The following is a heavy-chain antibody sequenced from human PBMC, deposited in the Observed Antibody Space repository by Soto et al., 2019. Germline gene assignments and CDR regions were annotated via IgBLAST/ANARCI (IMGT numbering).Heavy chain of an antibody. CDR2: ISAYNGNT. Sequence: QVQLVQSGAEVKKPGASVKVSCKASGYTFASYAISWVRQAPGQGLEWMGWISAYNGNTNYAQKLQGRVTMTTDTSTSTADTELRSLRSDETAGYYCARHAPPAHYWGQGTLVTVTS. D-gene: IGHD2-2*01. V-gene: IGHV1-18*01. CDR3: ARHAPPAHY. CDR1: GYTFASYA. J-gene: IGHJ4*02.